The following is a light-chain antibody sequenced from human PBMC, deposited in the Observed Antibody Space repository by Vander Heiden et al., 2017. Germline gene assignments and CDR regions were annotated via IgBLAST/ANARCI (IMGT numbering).Light chain of an antibody. CDR1: NIGTKS. J-gene: IGLJ2*01. CDR3: QVWDSSSDHVL. CDR2: DDS. V-gene: IGLV3-21*02. Sequence: SYLLTQSPSVSVAPGQTARITCGGNNIGTKSVHWYQQKPGQAPVLVVHDDSDRPSGIPERFSGSNSGNTATLTISRVEAGDEADYFCQVWDSSSDHVLFGGGTKVTVL.